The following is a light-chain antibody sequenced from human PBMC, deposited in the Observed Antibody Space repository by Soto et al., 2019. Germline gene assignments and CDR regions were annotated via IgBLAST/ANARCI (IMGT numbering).Light chain of an antibody. CDR3: SSYTTSSTRV. CDR2: EVT. V-gene: IGLV2-14*01. Sequence: QSALTQPASVSGSPGQSIAISCTGSSSDVGIYNYVSWYQQHPGKVPKLIIYEVTNRPSGVSNRFSGSKSGNTASLTISGLQAADDADYYCSSYTTSSTRVFGTGTKLTVL. J-gene: IGLJ1*01. CDR1: SSDVGIYNY.